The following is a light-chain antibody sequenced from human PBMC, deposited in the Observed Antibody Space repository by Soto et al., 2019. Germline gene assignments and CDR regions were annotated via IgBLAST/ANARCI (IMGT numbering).Light chain of an antibody. J-gene: IGLJ1*01. CDR1: SSDVGGYNY. CDR3: GSYTSSNTLF. CDR2: EVT. V-gene: IGLV2-14*03. Sequence: QSALTPPASVSGSPGQSITISCTGTSSDVGGYNYVSWYQQHSGKAPKRLIYEVTYRPSGVSNRFSGSKSGNTASLTISGLQAEDEADYFCGSYTSSNTLFFGTGTTLTVL.